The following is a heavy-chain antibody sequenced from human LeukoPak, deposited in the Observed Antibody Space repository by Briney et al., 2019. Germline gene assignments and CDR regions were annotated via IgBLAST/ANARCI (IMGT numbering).Heavy chain of an antibody. CDR3: ARVEHSSSWAFYFDY. V-gene: IGHV4-59*01. CDR1: GGSISSYY. J-gene: IGHJ4*02. CDR2: IYYSGST. Sequence: KSSETLSLTCTVSGGSISSYYWNWIRQPPGKGLEWIGYIYYSGSTNYNPSLKSRVTISVDTSKNQFSLKLSSVTAADTAVYYCARVEHSSSWAFYFDYWGRGTLVTVSS. D-gene: IGHD6-13*01.